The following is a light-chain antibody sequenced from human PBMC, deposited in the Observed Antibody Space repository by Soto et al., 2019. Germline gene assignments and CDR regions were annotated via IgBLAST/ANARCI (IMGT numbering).Light chain of an antibody. CDR2: DAS. V-gene: IGKV3-20*01. CDR1: QRVSSRY. CDR3: QQYGSLPYT. Sequence: EIVLTQSLGTLSLSPGERATLSCRASQRVSSRYLAWYQQKPGQAPMLLIYDASSRATGIPDRFSGSGSGTDVTLTISRLEPEDFVLYYCQQYGSLPYTFGQGTKLDIK. J-gene: IGKJ2*01.